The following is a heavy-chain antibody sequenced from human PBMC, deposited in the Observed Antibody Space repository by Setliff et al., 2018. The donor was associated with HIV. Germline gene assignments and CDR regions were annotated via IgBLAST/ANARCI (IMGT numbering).Heavy chain of an antibody. CDR1: GDSISSGSYY. D-gene: IGHD3-16*01. CDR2: IHTTGST. J-gene: IGHJ5*02. Sequence: PSETLSLTCSVSGDSISSGSYYWSWIRLPAGKGLEWIGQIHTTGSTNYNPSLKSRVTISRDTSKNQCSLKLNSVTAPETAVYYCAKRTFGSGRFDPWGQGTRVTVS. V-gene: IGHV4-61*09. CDR3: AKRTFGSGRFDP.